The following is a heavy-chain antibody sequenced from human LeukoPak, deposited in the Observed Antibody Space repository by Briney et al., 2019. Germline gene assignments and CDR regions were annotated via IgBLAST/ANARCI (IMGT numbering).Heavy chain of an antibody. CDR2: ISGSGGST. D-gene: IGHD4-23*01. J-gene: IGHJ3*02. Sequence: PGGSLRLSCAASGFTFSSDSMSWVRQAPGKGLEWVSAISGSGGSTNYADSVKGRFTITRDNSKNTMYLQMNSLRAEDTAVYYCAKDGPRTTVDDAFDIWGQGTMVTVSS. CDR1: GFTFSSDS. V-gene: IGHV3-23*01. CDR3: AKDGPRTTVDDAFDI.